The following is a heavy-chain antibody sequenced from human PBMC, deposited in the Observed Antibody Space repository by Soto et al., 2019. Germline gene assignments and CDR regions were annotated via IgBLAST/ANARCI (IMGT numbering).Heavy chain of an antibody. CDR1: GCTFCSYA. D-gene: IGHD3-22*01. CDR2: AGPSGSST. V-gene: IGHV3-23*01. Sequence: GGSLRLSCAASGCTFCSYAMSWVGLAPGKGLEWVSVAGPSGSSTFYADSVRGRFTISRDNVENTLYLQMNSLRVADTALYFCARTYYYDSTGYYRTFDYWGQGTLVTVSS. CDR3: ARTYYYDSTGYYRTFDY. J-gene: IGHJ4*02.